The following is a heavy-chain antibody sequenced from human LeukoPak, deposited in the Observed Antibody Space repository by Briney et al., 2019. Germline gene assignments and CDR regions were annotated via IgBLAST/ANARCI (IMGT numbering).Heavy chain of an antibody. Sequence: PGESLKISCKGSGYSFTSYWIGWGRPMPGKGLEWMGIIYPGDSDTRYSPSFQGQVTISADKSISTAYLQWSSLKASDTAMCYCARLGAHDNCNFPEGSMDVWGQGTTVTVSS. J-gene: IGHJ6*02. CDR1: GYSFTSYW. CDR3: ARLGAHDNCNFPEGSMDV. D-gene: IGHD4-11*01. CDR2: IYPGDSDT. V-gene: IGHV5-51*01.